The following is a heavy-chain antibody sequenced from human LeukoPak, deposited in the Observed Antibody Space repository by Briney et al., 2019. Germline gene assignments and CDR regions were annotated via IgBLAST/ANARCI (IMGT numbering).Heavy chain of an antibody. J-gene: IGHJ5*02. CDR1: GHIFTSYY. CDR2: INPSGGST. D-gene: IGHD2-15*01. V-gene: IGHV1-46*01. Sequence: ASVKVSCKASGHIFTSYYMHWVRQAPGQGLEWMGIINPSGGSTSYAQKFQGRVTMTRDMSTSTVYMELSSLRSEDTAVYYCARGYCSGGSCFRNWFDPWGQGTLVTVSS. CDR3: ARGYCSGGSCFRNWFDP.